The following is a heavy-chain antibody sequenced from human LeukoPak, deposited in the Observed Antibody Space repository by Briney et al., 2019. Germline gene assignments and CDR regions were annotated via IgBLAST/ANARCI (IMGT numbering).Heavy chain of an antibody. V-gene: IGHV4-4*07. Sequence: SETLSLTCTVSGGSISSHYWSWIRQPPGKGLEWIGRIYTSAIISGNTNYNPSLKSRVTMSVDTSKNQFSLRLRSVTAADTAVYYCARDRYYYDSSGYYSAFDTWGQGTMVTVSS. D-gene: IGHD3-22*01. J-gene: IGHJ3*02. CDR3: ARDRYYYDSSGYYSAFDT. CDR2: IYTSAIISGNT. CDR1: GGSISSHY.